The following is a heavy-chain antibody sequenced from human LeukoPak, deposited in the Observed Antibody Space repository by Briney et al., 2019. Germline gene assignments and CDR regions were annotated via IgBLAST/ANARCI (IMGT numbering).Heavy chain of an antibody. CDR3: ARHGNWDPFDY. V-gene: IGHV4-39*01. CDR1: GDSISSSDYY. J-gene: IGHJ4*02. Sequence: SETLSPTCTVSGDSISSSDYYWAWIRQPPGEGLEWIGTIYYSGSTYYKSSLKSRLTISVDSSKNQFSLKMISVTAADTGVYYCARHGNWDPFDYWGQGALVTVSS. CDR2: IYYSGST. D-gene: IGHD7-27*01.